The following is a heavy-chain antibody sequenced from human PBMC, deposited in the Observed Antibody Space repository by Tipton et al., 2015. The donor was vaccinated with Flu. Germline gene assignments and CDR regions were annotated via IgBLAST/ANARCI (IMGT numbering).Heavy chain of an antibody. CDR1: GDSIRSDYF. Sequence: LRLSCAVSGDSIRSDYFWGWIRQSPGKGLEWIGYIYYTGSTHYNPSLKSRVTISVDTSKNQLSLTLRSVTAADTAVYYCARGVAVAGSLYYSYAMDVWGQGTTVTVSS. CDR3: ARGVAVAGSLYYSYAMDV. CDR2: IYYTGST. J-gene: IGHJ6*02. V-gene: IGHV4-28*03. D-gene: IGHD6-19*01.